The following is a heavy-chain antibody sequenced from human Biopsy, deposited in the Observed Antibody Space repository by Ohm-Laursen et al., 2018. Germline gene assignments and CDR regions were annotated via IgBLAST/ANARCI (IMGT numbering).Heavy chain of an antibody. CDR2: IHYSENT. CDR3: TRAGGGKIYGL. V-gene: IGHV4-31*11. CDR1: GVSINTGGYY. D-gene: IGHD3/OR15-3a*01. J-gene: IGHJ4*02. Sequence: TLSLTCAVSGVSINTGGYYWTWLRQHPGLGLVWFGYIHYSENTLYNPSLKSRLTISVDTSRNQFSLKLTSVTAADTALYYCTRAGGGKIYGLWGQGTLVTVSS.